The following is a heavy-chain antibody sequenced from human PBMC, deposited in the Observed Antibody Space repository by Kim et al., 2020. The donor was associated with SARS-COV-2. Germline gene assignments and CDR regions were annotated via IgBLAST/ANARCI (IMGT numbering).Heavy chain of an antibody. CDR2: IIPIFGTA. CDR1: GGTFSSYA. Sequence: SVKVSCKASGGTFSSYAISWVRQAPGQGLEWMGGIIPIFGTANYAQKFQGRVTITADESTSTAYLELSSLRSEDTAVYYCARGNYYDSTLEYWGQGTLVTVSS. V-gene: IGHV1-69*13. D-gene: IGHD3-22*01. CDR3: ARGNYYDSTLEY. J-gene: IGHJ4*02.